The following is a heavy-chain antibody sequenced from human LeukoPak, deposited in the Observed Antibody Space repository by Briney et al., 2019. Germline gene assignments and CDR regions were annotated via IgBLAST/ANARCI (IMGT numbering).Heavy chain of an antibody. D-gene: IGHD4-17*01. CDR1: GYTFTNYW. V-gene: IGHV5-51*01. Sequence: GESLKISCKGSGYTFTNYWIGWVRQMPGKGLEWMGIIYPGDSDTRYSPSFQGQVTISADKSVNTAYLQWSSLKASDTAIYYCARRVLTTDYFDYWGQGTLVTVSS. CDR3: ARRVLTTDYFDY. CDR2: IYPGDSDT. J-gene: IGHJ4*02.